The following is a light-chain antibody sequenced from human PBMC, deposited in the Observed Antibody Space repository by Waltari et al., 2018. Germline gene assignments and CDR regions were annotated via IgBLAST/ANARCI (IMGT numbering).Light chain of an antibody. J-gene: IGKJ3*01. CDR2: GAS. CDR3: HQYNNWPPFT. V-gene: IGKV3-15*01. CDR1: QSVGTN. Sequence: ETVMTQSPTTLSVSPGEGVTLSCRASQSVGTNLAWHQHKPGQAPRLLIYGASTRAAGIPVRFSGSWSGTEFTLTISGLQSEDFAVYYCHQYNNWPPFTFGPGTKVDI.